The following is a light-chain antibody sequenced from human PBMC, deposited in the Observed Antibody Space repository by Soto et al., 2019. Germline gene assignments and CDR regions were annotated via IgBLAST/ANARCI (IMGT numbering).Light chain of an antibody. CDR1: QDINIY. CDR2: DAS. Sequence: IQMTQSPSSPFASVGDRFTITCQATQDINIYLNWYQQTPGKAPNILIYDASNLEIGVPSRFSGSGSGKHFTFKISRLQTEDRGTYYCQQYDILQITFGRGTRLEIK. V-gene: IGKV1-33*01. J-gene: IGKJ5*01. CDR3: QQYDILQIT.